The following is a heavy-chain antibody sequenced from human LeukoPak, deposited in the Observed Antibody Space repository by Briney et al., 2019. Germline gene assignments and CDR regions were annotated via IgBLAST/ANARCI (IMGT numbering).Heavy chain of an antibody. Sequence: GGSLRLSCAASGFTFSRYGMHWLRQAPGTGLEWVAVIWVDGSNKDYADSVRGRFTISRDNSENMLYLQMNSLRVEDTAVYYCAREHTIAATGTHWFDPWGQGTLVTVSS. CDR1: GFTFSRYG. V-gene: IGHV3-33*01. D-gene: IGHD6-13*01. J-gene: IGHJ5*02. CDR3: AREHTIAATGTHWFDP. CDR2: IWVDGSNK.